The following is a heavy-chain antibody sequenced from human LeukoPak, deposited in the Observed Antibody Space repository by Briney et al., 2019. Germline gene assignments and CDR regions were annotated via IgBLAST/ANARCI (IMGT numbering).Heavy chain of an antibody. CDR3: AKGRVVVPAAFDY. CDR1: GFTFSSYG. J-gene: IGHJ4*02. D-gene: IGHD2-2*01. Sequence: GGSLRLSCAASGFTFSSYGMHWVRQAPGKGLEWVAVIWYDGSNKYYADSVKGRFTISRDNSKNTLYLQMNSLRAEDTAVYYCAKGRVVVPAAFDYWGQGTLVTVSS. V-gene: IGHV3-30*02. CDR2: IWYDGSNK.